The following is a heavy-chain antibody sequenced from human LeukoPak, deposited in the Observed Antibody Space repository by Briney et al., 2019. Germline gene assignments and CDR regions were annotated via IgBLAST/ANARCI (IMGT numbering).Heavy chain of an antibody. CDR2: ISAYSGNR. V-gene: IGHV1-18*01. J-gene: IGHJ4*02. CDR1: GYTFTNYG. D-gene: IGHD3-3*01. CDR3: ARVSTHTYDFWSGYYVGY. Sequence: ASVKVSCKASGYTFTNYGFSWVRQAPGQRLEWMGWISAYSGNRNYAQKFQGRVTITADKSTSTAYMELSSLRSEDTAVYYCARVSTHTYDFWSGYYVGYWGQGTLVTVSS.